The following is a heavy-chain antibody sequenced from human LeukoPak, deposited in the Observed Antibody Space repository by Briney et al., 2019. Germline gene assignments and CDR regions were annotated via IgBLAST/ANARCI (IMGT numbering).Heavy chain of an antibody. V-gene: IGHV4-4*07. J-gene: IGHJ4*02. CDR2: IYTSGST. Sequence: PSETLSLTCTVSGGSISSYYWSWIRQPAGKGLEWIGRIYTSGSTNYNPSLKSRVTMSVDTSKNQFSLKLSSVTAADTAVYYCARDKAYDFWSGYSNKFDYWGQGTLVTVSS. D-gene: IGHD3-3*01. CDR1: GGSISSYY. CDR3: ARDKAYDFWSGYSNKFDY.